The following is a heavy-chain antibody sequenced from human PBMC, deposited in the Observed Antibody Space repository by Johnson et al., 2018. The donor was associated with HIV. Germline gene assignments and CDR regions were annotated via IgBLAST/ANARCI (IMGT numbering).Heavy chain of an antibody. V-gene: IGHV3-74*01. J-gene: IGHJ3*02. CDR1: GFTFSTYW. CDR2: INTDGSAT. D-gene: IGHD6-19*01. CDR3: ARDFSLVGGWSPFDI. Sequence: EVQLVESGGGVVQPGRSLRLSCAASGFTFSTYWMHWVRQPPGKGLVWVSRINTDGSATTYADSVRGRFTISRDNAKNTLYLQMNSLGAEDPAVYYCARDFSLVGGWSPFDIWGQGTMVTVSS.